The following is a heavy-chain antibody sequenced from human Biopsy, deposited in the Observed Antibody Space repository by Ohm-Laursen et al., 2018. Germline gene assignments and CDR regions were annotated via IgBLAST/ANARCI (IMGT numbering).Heavy chain of an antibody. J-gene: IGHJ3*01. CDR1: GYAVNDYF. CDR2: VSPNRGGT. CDR3: ARDIMNRIAGLVARSDVFDV. Sequence: ASVKVSCKGSGYAVNDYFLHWLRQAPGQGPEWMGWVSPNRGGTNYAQKFQGRVTMTTDTSTSTVYLELRRLISDDTAVYYCARDIMNRIAGLVARSDVFDVWGQGTLVTVSS. D-gene: IGHD3-16*01. V-gene: IGHV1-2*02.